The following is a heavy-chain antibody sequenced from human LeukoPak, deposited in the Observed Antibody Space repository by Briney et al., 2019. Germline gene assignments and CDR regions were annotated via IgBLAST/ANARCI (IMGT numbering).Heavy chain of an antibody. CDR1: GGTFNSYA. CDR3: ASGTMVQGARDLY. D-gene: IGHD3-10*01. J-gene: IGHJ4*02. CDR2: IIPILGIA. Sequence: ASVKVSCKASGGTFNSYAISWVRQAPGQGLEWMGRIIPILGIANYAQKFQGRVTITADKSTSTAYMELSSLRSEDTAVYYCASGTMVQGARDLYWGQGTLVTVSS. V-gene: IGHV1-69*04.